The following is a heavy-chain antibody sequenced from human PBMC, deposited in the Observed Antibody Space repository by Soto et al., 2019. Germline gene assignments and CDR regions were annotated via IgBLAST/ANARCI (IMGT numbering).Heavy chain of an antibody. J-gene: IGHJ6*02. Sequence: GGSLRLSCAASGFTFSSYGMHWVRQAPGKELEGVAVISYDGSNKYYADSVKGRFTISRDNSKSTLYLQMNSLRAEDTGVYYCAKWLAVFRFFYGMDAWGQGTTVTVSS. V-gene: IGHV3-30*18. CDR1: GFTFSSYG. CDR2: ISYDGSNK. CDR3: AKWLAVFRFFYGMDA. D-gene: IGHD5-12*01.